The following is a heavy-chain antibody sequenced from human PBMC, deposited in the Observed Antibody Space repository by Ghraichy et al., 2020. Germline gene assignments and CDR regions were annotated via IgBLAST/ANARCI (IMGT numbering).Heavy chain of an antibody. CDR1: GSSISSSGYY. D-gene: IGHD6-19*01. Sequence: SETLSLTCTVSGSSISSSGYYWAWIRQRPGKELEWIGTIYYSGVTYYSPSLKSRVTMSVDSSKNQFSLRLGSVTAADTAMYFCARQFPYSSGWYPFDFWGQGTLVTVSS. V-gene: IGHV4-39*01. CDR3: ARQFPYSSGWYPFDF. J-gene: IGHJ4*02. CDR2: IYYSGVT.